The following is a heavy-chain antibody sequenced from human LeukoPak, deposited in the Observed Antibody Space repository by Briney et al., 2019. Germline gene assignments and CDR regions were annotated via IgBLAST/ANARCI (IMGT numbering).Heavy chain of an antibody. Sequence: GESLKISCKGSGYSFTSNWIAWVRQMPGKGLEWMGIIYPTDSTTRYSPSFQGQVTISADKSINIAYLQWSSLKASDTAMYYCARHQRIERMRYFDLWGRGTLVTVSS. D-gene: IGHD1-1*01. CDR3: ARHQRIERMRYFDL. J-gene: IGHJ2*01. V-gene: IGHV5-51*01. CDR2: IYPTDSTT. CDR1: GYSFTSNW.